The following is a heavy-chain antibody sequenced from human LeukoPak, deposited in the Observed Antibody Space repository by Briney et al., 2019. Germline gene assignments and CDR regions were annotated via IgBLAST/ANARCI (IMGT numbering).Heavy chain of an antibody. D-gene: IGHD1-14*01. Sequence: GGSLRLSCAASGFTFSSYSMNWVRQAPGKGLEWVSYISTDSSAIYYADSVKGRFTISRDNAKNSLYLQVNSLRAEDTAVYYCATGGFWGQGTLVTVSS. CDR1: GFTFSSYS. CDR2: ISTDSSAI. J-gene: IGHJ4*02. CDR3: ATGGF. V-gene: IGHV3-48*01.